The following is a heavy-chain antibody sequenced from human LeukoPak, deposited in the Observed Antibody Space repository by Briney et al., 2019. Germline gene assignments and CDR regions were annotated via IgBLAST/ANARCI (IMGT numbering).Heavy chain of an antibody. D-gene: IGHD3-10*01. CDR2: ISYTGST. CDR3: ARRVKGITLVRGVNAVPVFGGGGTDI. Sequence: PSGTLSLTCAVSGGSFSNNSYYWGWVRQSPGKGLEWIGSISYTGSTKNNPSIKSRVTISVDTSKNQFSLKLSSVTAADTAVYYCARRVKGITLVRGVNAVPVFGGGGTDIWGQGTMVTVSS. CDR1: GGSFSNNSYY. V-gene: IGHV4-39*01. J-gene: IGHJ3*02.